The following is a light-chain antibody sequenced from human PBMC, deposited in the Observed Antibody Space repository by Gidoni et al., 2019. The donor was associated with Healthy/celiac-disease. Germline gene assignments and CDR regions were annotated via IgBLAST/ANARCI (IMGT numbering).Light chain of an antibody. CDR1: QSISSY. V-gene: IGKV1-39*01. Sequence: DRVTITGRASQSISSYLNWYQQKPGKAPKLLIYVASSLESGVPSRFSGSGSGTDFTLTISSLQSEDFAAYYCQQCYSSSLTFGRXTRLEIK. J-gene: IGKJ5*01. CDR2: VAS. CDR3: QQCYSSSLT.